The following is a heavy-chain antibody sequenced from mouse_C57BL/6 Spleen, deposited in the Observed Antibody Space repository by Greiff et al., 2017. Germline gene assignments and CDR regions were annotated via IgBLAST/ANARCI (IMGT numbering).Heavy chain of an antibody. CDR2: IYPGSGST. V-gene: IGHV1-55*01. D-gene: IGHD1-1*01. CDR1: GYTFTSYW. CDR3: ARRGYGRGYFDV. Sequence: VQLQQPGAELVKPGASVKMSCKASGYTFTSYWITWVKQRPGQGLEWIGDIYPGSGSTNYNEKFKSKATLTVDTSSSTAYMQLSSLTSEDSAVYCCARRGYGRGYFDVWGTGTTVTVSS. J-gene: IGHJ1*03.